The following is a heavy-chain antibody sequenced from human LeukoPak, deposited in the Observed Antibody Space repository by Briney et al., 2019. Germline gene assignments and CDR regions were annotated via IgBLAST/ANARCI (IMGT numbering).Heavy chain of an antibody. CDR2: ISSSSSYI. CDR1: GFTFSSYS. Sequence: KPGGSLRLSCAASGFTFSSYSMNWVRQAPGKGLEWVSSISSSSSYIYYADSVKGRFTISRDNAKNSLYLQMNSLRAEDTAVYYCARGGGGYDWDLDYWGQGTLVTVSS. V-gene: IGHV3-21*01. CDR3: ARGGGGYDWDLDY. D-gene: IGHD5-12*01. J-gene: IGHJ4*02.